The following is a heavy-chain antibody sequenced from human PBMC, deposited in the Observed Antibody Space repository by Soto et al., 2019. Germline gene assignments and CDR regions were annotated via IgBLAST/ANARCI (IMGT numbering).Heavy chain of an antibody. CDR3: ARDFTYYDSSGYYAL. Sequence: GGSLRLSCAASGFTFSSYAMSWVRQAPGKGLEWVSGISSSGGSTYYADSVKGRFTISRDNAKNTLYLQMNSLRAEDTAVYYCARDFTYYDSSGYYALWGQGTLVTVSS. D-gene: IGHD3-22*01. CDR2: ISSSGGST. V-gene: IGHV3-23*01. CDR1: GFTFSSYA. J-gene: IGHJ4*02.